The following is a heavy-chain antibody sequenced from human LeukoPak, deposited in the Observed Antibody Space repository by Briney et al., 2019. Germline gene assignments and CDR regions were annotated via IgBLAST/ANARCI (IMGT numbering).Heavy chain of an antibody. CDR1: GYTFTTFG. CDR2: ISGNNDDT. Sequence: GASVKVSCKASGYTFTTFGISWVRQAPGQGLEWMGWISGNNDDTNYAQNLQGRVTMTTDTSTGTAYMEVRSLGSDDTAVYYCARDWDIEAEVDYFDYWGQGTVVTVSS. CDR3: ARDWDIEAEVDYFDY. V-gene: IGHV1-18*01. J-gene: IGHJ4*02. D-gene: IGHD1-26*01.